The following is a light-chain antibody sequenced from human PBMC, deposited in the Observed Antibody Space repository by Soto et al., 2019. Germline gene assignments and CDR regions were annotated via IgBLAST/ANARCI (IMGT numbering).Light chain of an antibody. V-gene: IGLV1-40*01. CDR3: QSHDTSLIAYV. CDR1: SSNIGAGYD. Sequence: QSVLTQPPSVSGAPGQRVTISCTGSSSNIGAGYDVHWYQQVPGTAPKLLIYANINRPSGVPDRFSGSKSGTSASLAITGLQAEDEADYYCQSHDTSLIAYVFRTGTKVTVL. CDR2: ANI. J-gene: IGLJ1*01.